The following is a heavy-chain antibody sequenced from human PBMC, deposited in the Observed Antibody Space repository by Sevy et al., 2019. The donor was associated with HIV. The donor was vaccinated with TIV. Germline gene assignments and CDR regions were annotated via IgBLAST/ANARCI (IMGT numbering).Heavy chain of an antibody. J-gene: IGHJ3*01. CDR1: GFTLSSYW. D-gene: IGHD5-18*01. CDR3: ARQSGVLDVETALPDAFDL. CDR2: IKQAGSEK. Sequence: GGSLRLSCAGSGFTLSSYWMSWVRQAPGRGLEWVANIKQAGSEKYYVDSVKGRFTISRDNAENSMYLQMNSLRDEDTATYYCARQSGVLDVETALPDAFDLWGRGTMVTVS. V-gene: IGHV3-7*01.